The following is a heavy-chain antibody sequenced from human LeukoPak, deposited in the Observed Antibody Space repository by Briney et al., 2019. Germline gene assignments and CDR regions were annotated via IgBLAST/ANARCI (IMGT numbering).Heavy chain of an antibody. D-gene: IGHD5-18*01. CDR3: ARGLRARGYSYGYDY. Sequence: GGSLRLSCAASGFTFSNYAMHWVRQVTGKGLEWVAFIGTTGDPYYADSVKGRFTISRENGKNSLYLQMNSLRAGDTAVYYCARGLRARGYSYGYDYWGQGTLVTVSS. CDR1: GFTFSNYA. V-gene: IGHV3-13*05. J-gene: IGHJ4*02. CDR2: IGTTGDP.